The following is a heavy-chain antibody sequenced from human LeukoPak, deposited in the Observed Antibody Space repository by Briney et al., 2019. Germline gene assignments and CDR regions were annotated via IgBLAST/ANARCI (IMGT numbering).Heavy chain of an antibody. CDR1: GFTLSSYW. Sequence: GGALRLSCAASGFTLSSYWMSWVRQAPGKGVEWVANIKQDGSEKYYVDSVKGRFTISRDNAKNSLYLQMNSLRAEDTAVYYCARGVSWAFDIWGQGTMVTVSS. CDR2: IKQDGSEK. CDR3: ARGVSWAFDI. J-gene: IGHJ3*02. V-gene: IGHV3-7*01.